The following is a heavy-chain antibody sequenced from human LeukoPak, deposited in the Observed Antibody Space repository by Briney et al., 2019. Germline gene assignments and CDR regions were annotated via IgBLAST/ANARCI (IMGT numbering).Heavy chain of an antibody. CDR2: INPNSGDT. CDR3: ATEADGGGFDY. D-gene: IGHD4-23*01. Sequence: GASVKVSCKASGYTFTGYYMHWVRQAPGQGLEWMGWINPNSGDTKYAQKFQGRVTMTRDTSIRTAYVELSRLRSDDTAVYYCATEADGGGFDYWGQGTLVAVSS. CDR1: GYTFTGYY. J-gene: IGHJ4*02. V-gene: IGHV1-2*02.